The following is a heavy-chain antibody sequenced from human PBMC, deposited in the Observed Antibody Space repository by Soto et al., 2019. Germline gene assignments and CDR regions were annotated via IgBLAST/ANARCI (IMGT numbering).Heavy chain of an antibody. D-gene: IGHD2-15*01. CDR1: GFSLSTSGVG. J-gene: IGHJ5*02. CDR2: IYWDDDT. V-gene: IGHV2-5*02. CDR3: AHSSMVVAATPSVYNWFDP. Sequence: QITLKESGPTLVKPTQTLTLTCTFSGFSLSTSGVGVSWIRQPPGKALEWLALIYWDDDTRYSPSLKRRLTITKDTSKNQVVLTMTIMDPVYTATYCCAHSSMVVAATPSVYNWFDPWGQGTLVTVSS.